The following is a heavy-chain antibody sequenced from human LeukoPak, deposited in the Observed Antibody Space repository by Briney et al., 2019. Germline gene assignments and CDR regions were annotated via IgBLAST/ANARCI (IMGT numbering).Heavy chain of an antibody. D-gene: IGHD6-13*01. CDR1: GFTFSTYW. CDR2: IKQDGSEK. Sequence: GGSLRLSCAASGFTFSTYWMSWVRQAPGKGLEWVANIKQDGSEKYYLDSVKGRFTISRDNAKNSLYLQMNSLRAEDTAMYYCGRDSAGNDYWGQGTLVTVSS. J-gene: IGHJ4*02. V-gene: IGHV3-7*01. CDR3: GRDSAGNDY.